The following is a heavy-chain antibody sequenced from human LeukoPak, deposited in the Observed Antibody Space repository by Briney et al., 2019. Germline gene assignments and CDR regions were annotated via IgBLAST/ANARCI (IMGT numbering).Heavy chain of an antibody. V-gene: IGHV1-18*04. CDR1: VYSFTSYG. CDR2: ISTYNGNT. Sequence: GGAVNVSCMASVYSFTSYGISWVRQAPGQGVEWMCWISTYNGNTKYAQTLRGRVTLTTETSTSTAYMEVRSLRFDETAVYYCARDAPIDIRIGVAGNLEYFQHWGQGTLVTVSS. D-gene: IGHD6-19*01. CDR3: ARDAPIDIRIGVAGNLEYFQH. J-gene: IGHJ1*01.